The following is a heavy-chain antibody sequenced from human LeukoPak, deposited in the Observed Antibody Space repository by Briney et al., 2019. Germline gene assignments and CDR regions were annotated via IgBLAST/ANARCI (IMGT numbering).Heavy chain of an antibody. CDR2: ISYDGSNK. CDR1: GFTFSSYA. J-gene: IGHJ4*02. D-gene: IGHD6-19*01. CDR3: AKERVPLSIAVAGFSGDY. V-gene: IGHV3-30-3*01. Sequence: GGSLRLSCAASGFTFSSYAMHWVRQAPGKGLEWVAVISYDGSNKYYADSVKGRSTISRDNSKNTLYLQMNSLRAEDTAVYYCAKERVPLSIAVAGFSGDYWGQGTLVTVSS.